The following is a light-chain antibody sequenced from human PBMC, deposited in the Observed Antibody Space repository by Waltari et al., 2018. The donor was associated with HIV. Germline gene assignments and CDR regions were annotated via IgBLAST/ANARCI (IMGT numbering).Light chain of an antibody. CDR2: DTS. V-gene: IGKV3D-20*01. CDR3: QHYSNTPWT. CDR1: QNINNNY. J-gene: IGKJ1*01. Sequence: EIVLTQSPATLSLSPGERATLSCGASQNINNNYLAWYQQKPGLAPRLLIYDTSNRATGIPDRFTGSGSGTDFTLTISRLEPEDFAVYYCQHYSNTPWTFGQGTKVEVK.